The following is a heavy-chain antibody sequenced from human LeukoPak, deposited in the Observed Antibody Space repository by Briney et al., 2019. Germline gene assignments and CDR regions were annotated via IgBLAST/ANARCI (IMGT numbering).Heavy chain of an antibody. J-gene: IGHJ4*02. CDR2: IAYNGDT. D-gene: IGHD1-1*01. V-gene: IGHV4-61*01. CDR3: ARFYNPYFDF. CDR1: GGSVSRASYY. Sequence: SETLSLTCTVSGGSVSRASYYWTWIRQPPGRGLEWIGYIAYNGDTNYNSSLKSRLTMSVDTSNDQVSLSLSSVTAADTAVYYCARFYNPYFDFWGQGTLVTVSS.